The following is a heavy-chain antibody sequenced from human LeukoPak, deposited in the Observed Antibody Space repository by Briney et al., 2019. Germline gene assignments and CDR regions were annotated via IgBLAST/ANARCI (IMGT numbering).Heavy chain of an antibody. CDR3: ARGDSLNYDFWSGPNWFDP. CDR1: GGSFSSYY. CDR2: IYYSGST. D-gene: IGHD3-3*01. V-gene: IGHV4-59*01. Sequence: PSETLSLTCAVYGGSFSSYYWSWIRQPPGKGLEWIGYIYYSGSTNYNPSLKSRVTISVDTSKNQFSLKLNSVTAADTAVYYCARGDSLNYDFWSGPNWFDPWGQGTLVTVSS. J-gene: IGHJ5*02.